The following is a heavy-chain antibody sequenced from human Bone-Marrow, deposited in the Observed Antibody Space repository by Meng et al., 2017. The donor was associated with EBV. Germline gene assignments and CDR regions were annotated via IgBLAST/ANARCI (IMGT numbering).Heavy chain of an antibody. V-gene: IGHV4-30-4*01. CDR2: IYYSGST. J-gene: IGHJ4*02. D-gene: IGHD6-13*01. CDR1: GGSISSGGYY. Sequence: VQFQRSGPGLVKPPQTLSLPCAASGGSISSGGYYWSWLRQPPGKGLEWIGYIYYSGSTYYTPSLKSRVTISVDTSKNQFSLKLSSVTAADTAVYYCASGSTAAGTDYWGQGTLVTVSS. CDR3: ASGSTAAGTDY.